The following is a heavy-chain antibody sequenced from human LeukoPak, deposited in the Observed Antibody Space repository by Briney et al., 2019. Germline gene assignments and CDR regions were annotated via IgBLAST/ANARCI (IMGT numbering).Heavy chain of an antibody. J-gene: IGHJ6*03. V-gene: IGHV4-34*01. Sequence: SETLSLTCAVYGGSFSGYYWSWIRQPPGKGLEWIGEINHSGSTNYNPSLKSRVTISVDTSKNQISLKLSSVTAADTAVYYCARSHYYYYMDVWGKGTTVTVPS. CDR3: ARSHYYYYMDV. CDR2: INHSGST. CDR1: GGSFSGYY.